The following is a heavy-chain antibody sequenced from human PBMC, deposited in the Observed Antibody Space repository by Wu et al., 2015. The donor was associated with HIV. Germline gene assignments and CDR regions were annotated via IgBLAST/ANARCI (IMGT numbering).Heavy chain of an antibody. D-gene: IGHD3-10*01. CDR1: GVTWSHYA. V-gene: IGHV1-69*05. CDR2: VIPMFGVI. CDR3: VTSSVAHYRRRSYYYMDV. Sequence: QVQMVQSGAEVKKPGSSVKVSCKASGVTWSHYAMNWVRQAPGQGLEWMGGVIPMFGVINYAQKFQGRVTFTTDESTTTVYMEMRGLRSDDTAKYYCVTSSVAHYRRRSYYYMDVWGKGTTVTVSS. J-gene: IGHJ6*03.